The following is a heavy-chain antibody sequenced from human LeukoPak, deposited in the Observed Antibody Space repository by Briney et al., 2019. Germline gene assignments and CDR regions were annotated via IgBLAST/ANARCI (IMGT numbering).Heavy chain of an antibody. J-gene: IGHJ4*02. CDR2: LYDRGST. V-gene: IGHV4-59*12. CDR1: GGXISSYS. Sequence: PSETLSLTCIVSGGXISSYSWSWIRQPPGKGLEWIGYLYDRGSTNYNPSLKSRVTISVDTSKNQFSLKLSSVTAADTAVYYCARDLDSSGYYFDYWGQGTLVTVSS. D-gene: IGHD3-22*01. CDR3: ARDLDSSGYYFDY.